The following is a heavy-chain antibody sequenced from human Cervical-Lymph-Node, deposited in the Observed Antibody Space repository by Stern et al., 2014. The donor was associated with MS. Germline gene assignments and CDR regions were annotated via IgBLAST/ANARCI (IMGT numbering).Heavy chain of an antibody. Sequence: QVQLQESGPGLVKPSGTLSLTCAVSGGSITSSTWWRWVRQPPGMGLEWIGEVSHSGGPSYNASLKSRLTMSVDKSKNQFSLRLSSVTAADTAVYYCARVSATWVFDYWGQGTLVTVSS. D-gene: IGHD2-21*02. CDR1: GGSITSSTW. CDR2: VSHSGGP. V-gene: IGHV4-4*02. CDR3: ARVSATWVFDY. J-gene: IGHJ4*02.